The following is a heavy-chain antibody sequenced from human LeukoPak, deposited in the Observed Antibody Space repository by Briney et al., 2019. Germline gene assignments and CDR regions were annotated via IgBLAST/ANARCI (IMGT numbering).Heavy chain of an antibody. CDR2: IYSGGST. Sequence: TGGSLGLSCAASGFTVSSNYMSWVRQAPGKGLEWVSVIYSGGSTYYADSVKGRFTISRDNSKNTLYLQMNSLRAEDTAVYYCARDYYDSSGYLTFDYWGQGTLVTVSS. J-gene: IGHJ4*02. CDR1: GFTVSSNY. V-gene: IGHV3-53*01. CDR3: ARDYYDSSGYLTFDY. D-gene: IGHD3-22*01.